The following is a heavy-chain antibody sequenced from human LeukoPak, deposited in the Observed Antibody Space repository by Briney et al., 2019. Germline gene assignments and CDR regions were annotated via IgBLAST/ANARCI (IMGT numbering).Heavy chain of an antibody. CDR2: IYYSGST. J-gene: IGHJ6*02. CDR3: ARHLLGMDV. Sequence: SETLSLTCTVSGGSISSYYWSWIRQPPGKGLEWIGYIYYSGSTNYNPSLKSRVTISVDTSKNQFSLKLSSVTDADTAVYYCARHLLGMDVWGQGTTVTVSS. CDR1: GGSISSYY. V-gene: IGHV4-59*08.